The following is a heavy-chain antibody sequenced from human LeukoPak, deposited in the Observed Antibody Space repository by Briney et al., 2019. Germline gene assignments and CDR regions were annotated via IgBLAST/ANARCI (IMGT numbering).Heavy chain of an antibody. D-gene: IGHD6-13*01. V-gene: IGHV3-74*01. CDR2: TNGVGSST. J-gene: IGHJ3*02. CDR3: ARAAAGTSSALEI. CDR1: GFTFSSLW. Sequence: PGGSLRLSCAASGFTFSSLWMHWVRQAPGKGLVWVSRTNGVGSSTSYADSVKGRFTISRDNAKNMLYLQMNSLRADDTAVYYCARAAAGTSSALEIWGQGTMVTVSS.